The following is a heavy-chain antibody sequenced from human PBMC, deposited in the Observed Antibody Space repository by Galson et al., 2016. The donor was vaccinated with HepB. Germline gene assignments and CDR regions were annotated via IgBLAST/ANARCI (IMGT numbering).Heavy chain of an antibody. CDR2: INSDGTIS. CDR1: GFAFSSHW. D-gene: IGHD4-23*01. Sequence: SLRLSCAASGFAFSSHWMHWVRHDLGTGLVWVSRINSDGTISNYADSVKGRFTISRDNAKNTLYLQMNSLRAEDTAVYFCVRDHSVVPTTAYNWFDPWGRGTLVTVSS. J-gene: IGHJ5*02. V-gene: IGHV3-74*01. CDR3: VRDHSVVPTTAYNWFDP.